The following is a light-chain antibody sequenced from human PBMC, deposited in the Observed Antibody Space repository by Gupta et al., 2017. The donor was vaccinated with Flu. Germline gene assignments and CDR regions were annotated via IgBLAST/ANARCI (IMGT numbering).Light chain of an antibody. CDR2: GAS. Sequence: EIVMTQSPATLSVSPGERATLSCRASQSVSNDLAWYQQKPGQAPRLLIYGASTRATGIAARFSGSGYGTEFTLTISSRQSEDFAVYYCQQYKNWPPLTFGGGTKVEIK. V-gene: IGKV3-15*01. J-gene: IGKJ4*01. CDR3: QQYKNWPPLT. CDR1: QSVSND.